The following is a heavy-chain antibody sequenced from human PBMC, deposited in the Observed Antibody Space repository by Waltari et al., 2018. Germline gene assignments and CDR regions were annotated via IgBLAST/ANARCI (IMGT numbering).Heavy chain of an antibody. CDR1: GGSSSAFY. Sequence: VHLQQSGAGLLRPSQTLSLTCTVYGGSSSAFYWSWIRQSPGKGLECVSVLYSNNNAYYLDSVEGRFTVSRDNSKNTLYLHMNNLRREDSAVYYCAKDRASSGAWDYVDHWGQGTLVTVSS. CDR3: AKDRASSGAWDYVDH. J-gene: IGHJ4*02. V-gene: IGHV3-53*01. CDR2: LYSNNNA. D-gene: IGHD3-10*02.